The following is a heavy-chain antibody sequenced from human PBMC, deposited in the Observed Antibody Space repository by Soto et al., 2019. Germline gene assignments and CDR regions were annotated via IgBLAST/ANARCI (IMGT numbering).Heavy chain of an antibody. Sequence: GGSLRLSCAASGFTFSSYSMNWVRQAPGKGLEWVSSISSSSSYIYYADSVKGRFTISRDNAKNSLYLQMNSLRAEDKAVYYCARDRSYYDFWSGYDYYYGMDVLGQGTTVTVSS. CDR3: ARDRSYYDFWSGYDYYYGMDV. J-gene: IGHJ6*02. CDR2: ISSSSSYI. V-gene: IGHV3-21*01. CDR1: GFTFSSYS. D-gene: IGHD3-3*01.